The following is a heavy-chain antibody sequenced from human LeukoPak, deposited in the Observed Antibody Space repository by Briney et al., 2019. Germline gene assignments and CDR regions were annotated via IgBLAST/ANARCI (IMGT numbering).Heavy chain of an antibody. CDR2: IYYSGST. J-gene: IGHJ4*02. V-gene: IGHV4-59*01. D-gene: IGHD4-23*01. CDR1: GGSISSYY. Sequence: SETLSLTCTASGGSISSYYWSWIRQPPGKGLEWIGYIYYSGSTNYNPSLKSRVTISVDTSKNQFSLRLSSVTAADTAVYYCARGGNALDYWGQGTLVTVSS. CDR3: ARGGNALDY.